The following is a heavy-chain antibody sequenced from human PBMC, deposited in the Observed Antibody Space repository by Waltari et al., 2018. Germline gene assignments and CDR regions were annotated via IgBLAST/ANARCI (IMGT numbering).Heavy chain of an antibody. CDR2: MNQDGSEK. V-gene: IGHV3-7*01. CDR3: ARAPKRTSSEVDY. D-gene: IGHD6-19*01. CDR1: GFSFGSWY. J-gene: IGHJ4*02. Sequence: DVLLVESGGDLVQPGRSLRLACAASGFSFGSWYMSWLRQAPGKVLEWGANMNQDGSEKNYGDSVKGRFTISRDNAKNSLSLQMNSLRVEDTAVYYCARAPKRTSSEVDYWGQGTLVTVSS.